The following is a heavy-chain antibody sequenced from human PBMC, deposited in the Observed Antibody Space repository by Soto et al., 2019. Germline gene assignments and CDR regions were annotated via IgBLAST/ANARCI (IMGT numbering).Heavy chain of an antibody. CDR2: ISHDGSEK. V-gene: IGHV3-30*18. CDR1: GFMFSGYG. D-gene: IGHD3-3*01. J-gene: IGHJ5*02. CDR3: AKLVGGVKAIGAPGDWLDP. Sequence: QVQLVESGGGVVQPGDSLRLSCAASGFMFSGYGMHWIRQAPGKWLEWVAVISHDGSEKYYGDSVKGRCTVSRDNSINTLFLQIDGLRAEDTAVYYCAKLVGGVKAIGAPGDWLDPWGQGILVTVSS.